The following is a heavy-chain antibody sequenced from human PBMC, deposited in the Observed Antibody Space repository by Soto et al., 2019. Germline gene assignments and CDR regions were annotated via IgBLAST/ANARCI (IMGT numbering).Heavy chain of an antibody. D-gene: IGHD3-3*02. V-gene: IGHV1-69*12. CDR1: GGTFSSYA. Sequence: QVQLVQSGAEVKKPGSSVKVSCKASGGTFSSYAISWVRQAPVHGLDFMGGIIPIFGTANYAQQFQVRVTITADESTSTAYMELSSLGSEDTAVYYCASCPALSWPFSYWFDPWGQGTLVTVSS. J-gene: IGHJ5*02. CDR2: IIPIFGTA. CDR3: ASCPALSWPFSYWFDP.